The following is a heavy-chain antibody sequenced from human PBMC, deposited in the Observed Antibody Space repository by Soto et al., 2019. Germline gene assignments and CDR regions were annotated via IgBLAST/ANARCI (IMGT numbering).Heavy chain of an antibody. CDR2: IDPSDSYT. V-gene: IGHV5-10-1*01. Sequence: GESLKISCKGSGYDFTAFWIHWVRQMPGKGLEWLGKIDPSDSYTNYSPSFEGHVSMSTDNSINTAYLQLSSLRASDSATYYCARLHKNWFDSWGQGTLVTVSS. J-gene: IGHJ5*01. CDR1: GYDFTAFW. CDR3: ARLHKNWFDS.